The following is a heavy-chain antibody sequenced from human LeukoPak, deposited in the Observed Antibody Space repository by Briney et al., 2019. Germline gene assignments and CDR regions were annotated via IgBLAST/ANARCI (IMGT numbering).Heavy chain of an antibody. J-gene: IGHJ1*01. CDR1: GFTFSSYA. Sequence: GGSLRLSCAASGFTFSSYAMSWVRQAPGKGLEWVAVISYDGSNNYYADSVKGRFAISRDNAKNSLYLQMNSLRGEDTAVYYCARDESAAAKGYFLHWGQGTLVTVSS. D-gene: IGHD2-2*01. CDR3: ARDESAAAKGYFLH. V-gene: IGHV3-30*09. CDR2: ISYDGSNN.